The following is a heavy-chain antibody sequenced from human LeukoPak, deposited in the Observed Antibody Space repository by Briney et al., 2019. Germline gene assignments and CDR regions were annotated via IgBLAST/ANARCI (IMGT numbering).Heavy chain of an antibody. V-gene: IGHV4-4*07. Sequence: SETLSLTCTVSGGSIGTYYWSWIRQPAGKGLEWIGRIYTSGSTYYNPSLKSRVTMSVDTSKNQFSLKMRDVTAADTAVYFCAAADWESFYFDSWGQGALVAVSS. CDR2: IYTSGST. CDR3: AAADWESFYFDS. D-gene: IGHD1-26*01. CDR1: GGSIGTYY. J-gene: IGHJ4*02.